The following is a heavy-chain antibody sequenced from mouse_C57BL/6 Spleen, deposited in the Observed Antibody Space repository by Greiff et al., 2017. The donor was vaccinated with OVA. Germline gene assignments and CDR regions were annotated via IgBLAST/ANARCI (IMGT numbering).Heavy chain of an antibody. V-gene: IGHV5-17*01. Sequence: VQLQQSGGGLVKPGGSLKLSCAASGFTFSGYGMHWVRQAPEKGLEWVAYISSGSSTIYYADTVKGRFTISRDNAKNTLFLQMTSLRSEDTAMYYCAITTVDWYFDVWGTGTTVTVSS. CDR1: GFTFSGYG. CDR2: ISSGSSTI. CDR3: AITTVDWYFDV. J-gene: IGHJ1*03. D-gene: IGHD1-1*01.